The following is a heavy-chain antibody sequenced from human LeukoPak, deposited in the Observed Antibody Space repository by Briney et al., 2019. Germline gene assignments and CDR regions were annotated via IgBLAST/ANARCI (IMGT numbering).Heavy chain of an antibody. Sequence: PGGSLGLSCAASGFTFSSYGMHWVRQAPGKGLEWVAVIWYDGSNKYYADSVEGRFTISRDNSKNTLYLQMNSLRAEDTAVYYCARSSGIAVAGTIDYWGQGTLVTVSS. CDR1: GFTFSSYG. D-gene: IGHD6-19*01. J-gene: IGHJ4*02. CDR3: ARSSGIAVAGTIDY. V-gene: IGHV3-33*01. CDR2: IWYDGSNK.